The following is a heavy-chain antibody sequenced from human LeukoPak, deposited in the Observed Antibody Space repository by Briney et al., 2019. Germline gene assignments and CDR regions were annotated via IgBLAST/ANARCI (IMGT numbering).Heavy chain of an antibody. V-gene: IGHV4-39*01. CDR2: INYIGST. D-gene: IGHD3-9*01. CDR1: GGSVSSGNYF. J-gene: IGHJ4*02. CDR3: ARLSKGRYFDYVFDY. Sequence: ETLSLTCSVSGGSVSSGNYFWGWIRQPPGKGLEWIGNINYIGSTAYNPSLKSRATMSVDTSKNQFSLKMTSVTAADTAVYYCARLSKGRYFDYVFDYWGKGTLVTVSS.